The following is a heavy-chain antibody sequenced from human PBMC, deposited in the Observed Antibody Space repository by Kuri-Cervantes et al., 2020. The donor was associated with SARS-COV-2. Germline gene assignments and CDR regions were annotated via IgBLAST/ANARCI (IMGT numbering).Heavy chain of an antibody. CDR3: ARDIGGFDY. Sequence: ASVKVSCKTSGYTFTSYGTTWVRQAPGQGLEWMGWISHYSGNTDYAQRVQDRVILTRDTSTSTTYMELRSLRSDDTAVYYCARDIGGFDYWGQGTLVTVSS. J-gene: IGHJ4*02. D-gene: IGHD3-10*01. CDR1: GYTFTSYG. CDR2: ISHYSGNT. V-gene: IGHV1-18*01.